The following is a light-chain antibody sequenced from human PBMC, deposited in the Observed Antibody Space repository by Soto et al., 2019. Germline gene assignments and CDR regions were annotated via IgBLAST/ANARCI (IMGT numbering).Light chain of an antibody. CDR2: DVS. J-gene: IGLJ2*01. V-gene: IGLV2-11*01. CDR3: CSYAGSYSVV. CDR1: SSDVGGYNY. Sequence: QSALTQSRSVSGSPGQSVTISCTGTSSDVGGYNYVSWYQQHPGKAPKLMIYDVSKRPSGVPDRFSGSKSDNTASLTISGLQAEDEADYCCCSYAGSYSVVFGGGTKLTVL.